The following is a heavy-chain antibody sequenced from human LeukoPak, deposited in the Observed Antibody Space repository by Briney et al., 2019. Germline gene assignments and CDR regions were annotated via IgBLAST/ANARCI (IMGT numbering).Heavy chain of an antibody. CDR2: INTDGSTT. CDR1: GFTFSHYW. D-gene: IGHD6-6*01. J-gene: IGHJ4*02. V-gene: IGHV3-74*01. Sequence: PGGSLRLSCAASGFTFSHYWMHWVRQAPGKGLVWVSRINTDGSTTTYADSVKGRLTISRDNAKNTLYLQMNSLRADDTAVYYSTASKNYWGQGTLVTVSS. CDR3: TASKNY.